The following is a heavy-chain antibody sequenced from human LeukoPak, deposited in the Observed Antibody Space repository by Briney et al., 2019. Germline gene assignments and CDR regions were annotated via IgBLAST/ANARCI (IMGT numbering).Heavy chain of an antibody. V-gene: IGHV4-39*01. CDR1: GGSISSSSYY. Sequence: PSETLSLTCTVSGGSISSSSYYWGWIRQPPGKGLEWIGSIYYSGSTYYNPSLKSRVTISVDTSKNQFSLKLSSVTAADTAVYYCARLIGDYVWGSYRSRVWFDPWGQGTLVTVSS. CDR2: IYYSGST. D-gene: IGHD3-16*02. J-gene: IGHJ5*02. CDR3: ARLIGDYVWGSYRSRVWFDP.